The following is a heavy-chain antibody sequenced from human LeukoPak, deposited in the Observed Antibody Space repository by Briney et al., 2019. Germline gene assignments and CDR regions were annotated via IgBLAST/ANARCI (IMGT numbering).Heavy chain of an antibody. Sequence: PGGSLRLSCVVSGFTFSTHAMTWVRQAPGKGLEWVSYISSSGSTIYYADSVKGRFTISRDNAKNSLYLQMNSLRAEDTAVYYCARGNWAEDGYFDYWGQGTLVTVSS. CDR3: ARGNWAEDGYFDY. D-gene: IGHD7-27*01. CDR1: GFTFSTHA. CDR2: ISSSGSTI. V-gene: IGHV3-48*03. J-gene: IGHJ4*02.